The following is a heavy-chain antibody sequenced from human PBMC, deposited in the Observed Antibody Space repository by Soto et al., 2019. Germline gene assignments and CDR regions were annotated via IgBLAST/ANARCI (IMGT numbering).Heavy chain of an antibody. V-gene: IGHV4-59*01. J-gene: IGHJ4*02. CDR1: GGSISSYY. D-gene: IGHD3-9*01. Sequence: PSETLSLTCTVSGGSISSYYWSWIRQPPGKGLEWIGYIYYSGSTNYNPSLKSRVTISVDTSKNQFSLKLSSVTAADTAVYYRARLGRTYYDILTGYQNAYYFDYWGQGTLVTVSS. CDR2: IYYSGST. CDR3: ARLGRTYYDILTGYQNAYYFDY.